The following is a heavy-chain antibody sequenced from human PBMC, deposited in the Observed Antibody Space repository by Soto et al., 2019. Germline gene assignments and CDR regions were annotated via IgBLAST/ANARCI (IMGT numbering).Heavy chain of an antibody. Sequence: QVQLQESGPGLVRPSQTLSLTCTVSGGSISGGGCYWSCIRQPPGKGVEWIGYIYYSGSTYYNTSLKSRVTISVDTFKNQFSLNLSSVTAADTAVYYCARDLITRGMDVWGQGTTVTVSS. CDR1: GGSISGGGCY. CDR2: IYYSGST. D-gene: IGHD3-10*01. CDR3: ARDLITRGMDV. J-gene: IGHJ6*02. V-gene: IGHV4-30-4*01.